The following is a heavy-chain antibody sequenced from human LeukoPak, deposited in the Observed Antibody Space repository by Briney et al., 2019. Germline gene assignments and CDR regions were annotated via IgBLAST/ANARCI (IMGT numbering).Heavy chain of an antibody. D-gene: IGHD4-17*01. V-gene: IGHV1-3*01. J-gene: IGHJ4*02. CDR1: GYIFSDYA. Sequence: ASVKVSCKASGYIFSDYAIQWVRQAPGHGLEWMGWINAGNGKTKYSQKFQDRVTITRDTSASTAYLELSGLRFEDTAVYFCARARWTSTGTTYYLDYWGQGTLVTVSS. CDR3: ARARWTSTGTTYYLDY. CDR2: INAGNGKT.